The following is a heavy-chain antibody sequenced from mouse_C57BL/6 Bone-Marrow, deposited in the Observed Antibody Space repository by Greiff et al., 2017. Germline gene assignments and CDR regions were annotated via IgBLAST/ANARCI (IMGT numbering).Heavy chain of an antibody. J-gene: IGHJ2*01. Sequence: EVKLMESGPGLVKPSQSLSLTCSVTGYSITSGYYWNWIRQFPGNKLEWMGYISYDGSNNYNPSLKNRISITRDTSKNQFFLKLNSVTTEDTATYYCASGDSYYFDYWGQGTTLTVSS. CDR2: ISYDGSN. CDR3: ASGDSYYFDY. V-gene: IGHV3-6*01. CDR1: GYSITSGYY. D-gene: IGHD3-3*01.